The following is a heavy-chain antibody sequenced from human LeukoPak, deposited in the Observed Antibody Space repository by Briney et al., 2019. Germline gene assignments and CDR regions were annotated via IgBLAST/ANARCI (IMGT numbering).Heavy chain of an antibody. D-gene: IGHD1-26*01. Sequence: SETLSLTCTVSGVSINSGSYFWRWIRQPAGKGLEWIGRIYTSGITNYNSPLMSRSTISIDTSKNQFSLKLSSVTAADTAVYYCARSNSGSYRELDYWGQGALVTVSS. J-gene: IGHJ4*02. V-gene: IGHV4-61*02. CDR1: GVSINSGSYF. CDR2: IYTSGIT. CDR3: ARSNSGSYRELDY.